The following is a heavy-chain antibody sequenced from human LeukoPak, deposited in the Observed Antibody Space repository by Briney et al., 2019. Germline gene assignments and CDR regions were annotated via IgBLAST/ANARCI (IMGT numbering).Heavy chain of an antibody. Sequence: PGGSLRLSCAASGFTFSNYAMSWVRQVPGKGLECVSTISGSGGSTYYADSLKGRFTISRDNSKNTLFLQMNSLRAEDTAVYYCAKDCSSTSCYRSGGYWGQGTLVTVSS. J-gene: IGHJ4*02. CDR1: GFTFSNYA. CDR2: ISGSGGST. CDR3: AKDCSSTSCYRSGGY. D-gene: IGHD2-2*01. V-gene: IGHV3-23*01.